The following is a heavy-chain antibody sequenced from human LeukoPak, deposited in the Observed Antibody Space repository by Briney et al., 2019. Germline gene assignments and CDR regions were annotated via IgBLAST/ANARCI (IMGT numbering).Heavy chain of an antibody. D-gene: IGHD6-6*01. CDR2: INPAGAYT. CDR1: GYSFNSYY. J-gene: IGHJ4*02. CDR3: ARDGSSSSIGGYGY. V-gene: IGHV1-46*02. Sequence: ASVKISCTTSGYSFNSYYMNWVRQAPGQGPEWMGKINPAGAYTKYAQKFQGRFTMTRDTSTSTVYMELSNLRSDDTALYYCARDGSSSSIGGYGYWGQGTLVTVSS.